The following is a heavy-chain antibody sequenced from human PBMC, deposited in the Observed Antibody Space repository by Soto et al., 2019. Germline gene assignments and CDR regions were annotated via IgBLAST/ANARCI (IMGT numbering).Heavy chain of an antibody. CDR2: IYYSGST. CDR3: ARSRFTMIVPDRTRPKYKWFDP. Sequence: PSETLSLTCTVSGGSISSSSYYWGWIRQPPGKGLEWIGSIYYSGSTYYNPSLKSRVTISVDTSKNQFSLKLSSVTAADTAVYYCARSRFTMIVPDRTRPKYKWFDPWGQGTLVTVSS. CDR1: GGSISSSSYY. V-gene: IGHV4-39*01. D-gene: IGHD3-22*01. J-gene: IGHJ5*02.